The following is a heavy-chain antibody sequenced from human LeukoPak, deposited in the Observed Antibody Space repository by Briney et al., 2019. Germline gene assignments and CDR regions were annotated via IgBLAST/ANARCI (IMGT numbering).Heavy chain of an antibody. Sequence: GGSLRPSCAASGFTFSDYYMSWIRQAPGKGLEWDSYISSSGSTIYYADSVKGRFTISRDNAKNSLYLQMNSLRAEDTAVYYCARGLITFGGVIVRGMDVWGQGTTVTVSS. CDR2: ISSSGSTI. CDR3: ARGLITFGGVIVRGMDV. CDR1: GFTFSDYY. J-gene: IGHJ6*02. D-gene: IGHD3-16*02. V-gene: IGHV3-11*01.